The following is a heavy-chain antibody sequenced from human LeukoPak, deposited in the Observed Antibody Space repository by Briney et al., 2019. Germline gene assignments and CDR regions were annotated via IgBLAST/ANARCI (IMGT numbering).Heavy chain of an antibody. D-gene: IGHD3-10*01. Sequence: GGSLRLSCAASEFTFSSYAMSWVRQAPGKGLEWVSGISYSGGSTYYADSVKGRFTISRDNSKNTLYLQMNSLRAEDTAVYYCAKEPKKPIITSGSGGSYYYYMDVWGKGTTVTISS. V-gene: IGHV3-23*01. CDR3: AKEPKKPIITSGSGGSYYYYMDV. CDR2: ISYSGGST. J-gene: IGHJ6*03. CDR1: EFTFSSYA.